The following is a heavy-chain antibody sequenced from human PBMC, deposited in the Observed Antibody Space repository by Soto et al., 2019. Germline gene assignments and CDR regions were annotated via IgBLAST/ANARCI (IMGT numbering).Heavy chain of an antibody. CDR1: GGSISSYY. CDR2: IYYSGSA. D-gene: IGHD1-26*01. V-gene: IGHV4-59*08. J-gene: IGHJ5*02. Sequence: SETLSLTCTVSGGSISSYYWSWIRQPPGKGLEWIGYIYYSGSANYNPSLKSRVTISVDTSKNQFSLKLSSVTAADTAVYYCARHYIGIVGATPWFDPWGQGTLVTVSS. CDR3: ARHYIGIVGATPWFDP.